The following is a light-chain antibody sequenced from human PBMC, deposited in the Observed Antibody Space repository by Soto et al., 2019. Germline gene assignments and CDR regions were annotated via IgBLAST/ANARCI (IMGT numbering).Light chain of an antibody. CDR3: QQYGKSPLT. J-gene: IGKJ4*01. CDR2: VAS. CDR1: QGVSNSY. Sequence: EIVLTQSPGTLSLSPGERATLSCRASQGVSNSYLAWYQQKPGQAPRLLIYVASSRATGIPDRFSGSGSGTDFTLTISRLEPEDFAVYYCQQYGKSPLTIGGGTKVDIK. V-gene: IGKV3-20*01.